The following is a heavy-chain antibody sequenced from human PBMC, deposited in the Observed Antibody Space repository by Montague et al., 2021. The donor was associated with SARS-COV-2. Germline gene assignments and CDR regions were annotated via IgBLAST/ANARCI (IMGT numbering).Heavy chain of an antibody. Sequence: SETLSLTCTVSGDSISHSSYYWGWIRQPPGQGLEWIGSLYYSGSTYSNPSLKSRVTISVDTYKNQVSLKLNSVTAADTAVYYCARVRQWLVPFDYWGQGTLVTVSS. J-gene: IGHJ4*02. CDR2: LYYSGST. CDR1: GDSISHSSYY. V-gene: IGHV4-39*07. D-gene: IGHD6-19*01. CDR3: ARVRQWLVPFDY.